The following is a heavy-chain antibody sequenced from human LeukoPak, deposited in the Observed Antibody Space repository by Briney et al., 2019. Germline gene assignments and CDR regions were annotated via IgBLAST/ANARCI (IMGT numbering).Heavy chain of an antibody. CDR1: GFTFDDYG. J-gene: IGHJ4*02. CDR3: ARAGHKLLWFGEFFDY. V-gene: IGHV3-20*04. CDR2: INWNGGST. Sequence: GRSLRLSCAASGFTFDDYGMSWVRQAPGKGLEWVSGINWNGGSTGYADSVKGRFTISRDNAKNSLYLQMNSLRAEDTALYYCARAGHKLLWFGEFFDYWGQGTLVTVSS. D-gene: IGHD3-10*01.